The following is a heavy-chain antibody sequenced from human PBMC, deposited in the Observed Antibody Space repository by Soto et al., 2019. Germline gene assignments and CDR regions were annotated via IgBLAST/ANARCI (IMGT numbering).Heavy chain of an antibody. CDR1: GFTFSSYG. D-gene: IGHD4-17*01. Sequence: QVQLVESGGGVVQPGRSLRLSCAASGFTFSSYGMHWVRQAPGKGLEWVAVIWYDGSNKYYADSVKGRFTISRDNSKNTLYLQMNSLRAEDTAVYYCARDLDYGEYSAFDYWGQGTLVTVSS. CDR2: IWYDGSNK. J-gene: IGHJ4*02. V-gene: IGHV3-33*01. CDR3: ARDLDYGEYSAFDY.